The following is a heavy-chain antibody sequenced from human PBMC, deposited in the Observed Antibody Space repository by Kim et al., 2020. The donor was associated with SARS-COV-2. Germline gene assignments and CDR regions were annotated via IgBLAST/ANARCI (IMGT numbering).Heavy chain of an antibody. J-gene: IGHJ6*02. CDR3: AISYDYGCMDV. Sequence: ETNYAQKFQGRVTMTEDTSTDTAYMELSSLRSEDTAVYYCAISYDYGCMDVWGLGTTVTVSS. D-gene: IGHD3-16*01. CDR2: ET. V-gene: IGHV1-24*01.